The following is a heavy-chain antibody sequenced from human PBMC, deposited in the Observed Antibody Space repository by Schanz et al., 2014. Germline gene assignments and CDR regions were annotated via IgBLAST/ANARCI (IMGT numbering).Heavy chain of an antibody. CDR1: GFTFSTHA. Sequence: EVQLVESGGGLVKPGGFLRLSCAASGFTFSTHAMHWVRQAPGKGLEWVSYISTTGSTIYYADSVKGRFTISRDNAKNSLFLQMNSLRAEDTGLYFCARGGSGSHYRRDYWGQGTLVTVSS. D-gene: IGHD1-26*01. CDR3: ARGGSGSHYRRDY. V-gene: IGHV3-48*03. CDR2: ISTTGSTI. J-gene: IGHJ4*02.